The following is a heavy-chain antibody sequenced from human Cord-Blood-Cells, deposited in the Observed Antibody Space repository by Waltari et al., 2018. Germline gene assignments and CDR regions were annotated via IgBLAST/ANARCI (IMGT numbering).Heavy chain of an antibody. CDR1: GFTFDDYT. CDR2: ISWDGGST. J-gene: IGHJ3*02. V-gene: IGHV3-43*01. CDR3: AKDIGELGILRAFDI. D-gene: IGHD1-26*01. Sequence: GFTFDDYTMHWVRQAPGKGLEWVSLISWDGGSTYYADSVKGRFTISRDNSKNSLYLQMNSLRTEDTALYYCAKDIGELGILRAFDIWGQGTMVTVSS.